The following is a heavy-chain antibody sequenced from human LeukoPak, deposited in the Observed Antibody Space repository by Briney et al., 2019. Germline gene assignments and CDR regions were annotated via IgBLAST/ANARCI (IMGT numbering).Heavy chain of an antibody. CDR1: GFAFGTYW. V-gene: IGHV3-7*01. CDR3: AAYYSSSWDY. J-gene: IGHJ4*02. Sequence: PGGSLRLSCAVSGFAFGTYWMTWVRQAPGKGLEWVANIKIDGTEKRYADSVKGRFTISRDNAKNSLYLQMSSLRAEDTAVYYCAAYYSSSWDYWGQGTLVTVSA. CDR2: IKIDGTEK. D-gene: IGHD6-13*01.